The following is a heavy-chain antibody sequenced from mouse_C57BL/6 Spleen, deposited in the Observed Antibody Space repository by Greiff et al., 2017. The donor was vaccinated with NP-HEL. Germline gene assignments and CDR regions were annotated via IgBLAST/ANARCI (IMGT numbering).Heavy chain of an antibody. Sequence: QVQLQQSGAELVRPGTSVKLSCKASGYTFTSYWMHWVKQRPGQGLEWIGVIDPSDSYTNYNQKFKGKATLTVDTSSSTAYMQLSSLTSEDSAVYYCARGGYDYDDYYAMDYWGQGTSVTVSS. J-gene: IGHJ4*01. CDR1: GYTFTSYW. CDR3: ARGGYDYDDYYAMDY. D-gene: IGHD2-4*01. CDR2: IDPSDSYT. V-gene: IGHV1-59*01.